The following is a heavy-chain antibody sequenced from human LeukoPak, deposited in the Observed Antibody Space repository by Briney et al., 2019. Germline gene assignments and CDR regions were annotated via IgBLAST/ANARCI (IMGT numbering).Heavy chain of an antibody. CDR3: AREWYQLLYGWGEYFQH. D-gene: IGHD2-2*02. V-gene: IGHV1-2*02. Sequence: ASVKVSCKASGYTFTGYYMHWVRQAPGQGLEWMGWINPNSGGTNYAQKFQGRVTMTRDTSISTAYMELSRLRSDDTAVYYCAREWYQLLYGWGEYFQHWGQGTLVTVSS. J-gene: IGHJ1*01. CDR2: INPNSGGT. CDR1: GYTFTGYY.